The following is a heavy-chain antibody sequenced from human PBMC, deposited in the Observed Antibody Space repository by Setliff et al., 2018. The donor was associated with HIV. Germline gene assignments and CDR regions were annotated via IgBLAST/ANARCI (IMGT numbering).Heavy chain of an antibody. CDR1: GFTFSSYS. Sequence: PGGSLRLSCAASGFTFSSYSMNWVRQAPGKGLEWVSYISSSSSAIYYADSVKGRFTISRDNAKNSLYLQMNSLRAEDTAVYYCAREFSGTRYRYFDSWGQGTLVTVSS. D-gene: IGHD5-12*01. J-gene: IGHJ4*02. CDR3: AREFSGTRYRYFDS. CDR2: ISSSSSAI. V-gene: IGHV3-48*01.